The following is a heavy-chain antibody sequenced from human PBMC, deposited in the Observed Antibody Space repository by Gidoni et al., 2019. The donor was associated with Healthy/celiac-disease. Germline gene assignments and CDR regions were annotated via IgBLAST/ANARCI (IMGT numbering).Heavy chain of an antibody. Sequence: QVPLQQWGAGLLKPSETLSLTCAVYGGSFSGYYWSWIRQPPGKGLEWIGEINHSGSTNYNPYLKSRVTISVDTSKNQFSLKLSSVTAADTAVYYCARGGELELRLNYYGMDVWGQGTTVTVSS. D-gene: IGHD1-7*01. V-gene: IGHV4-34*01. CDR1: GGSFSGYY. CDR3: ARGGELELRLNYYGMDV. CDR2: INHSGST. J-gene: IGHJ6*02.